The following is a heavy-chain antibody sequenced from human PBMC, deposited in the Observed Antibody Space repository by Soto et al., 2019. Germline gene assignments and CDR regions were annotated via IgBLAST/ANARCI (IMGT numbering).Heavy chain of an antibody. V-gene: IGHV3-48*03. CDR1: GFTFSSYE. D-gene: IGHD2-2*01. CDR2: ISSSGSTI. Sequence: GGSLRLSCAASGFTFSSYEMNWVRQAPGKGLEWVSYISSSGSTIYYADSVKGRFTISRDNAKNSLYLQMNSLRAEDTAVYYCASFAMRIVVVPAAHPRWGQGTLVT. J-gene: IGHJ4*02. CDR3: ASFAMRIVVVPAAHPR.